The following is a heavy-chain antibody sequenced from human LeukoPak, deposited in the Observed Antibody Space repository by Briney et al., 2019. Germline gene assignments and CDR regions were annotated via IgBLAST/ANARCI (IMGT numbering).Heavy chain of an antibody. J-gene: IGHJ4*02. Sequence: GASVKVSCKASSYTFTSFGISWVRQAPGQGPEWMGWISAYNGNTNYVQKLQGRVTMTTDTSTNTAYMELRSLTSDDTAVYYCARDLGLDTTMIFFDYWGQGTLVTVSP. CDR2: ISAYNGNT. V-gene: IGHV1-18*01. CDR1: SYTFTSFG. D-gene: IGHD5-18*01. CDR3: ARDLGLDTTMIFFDY.